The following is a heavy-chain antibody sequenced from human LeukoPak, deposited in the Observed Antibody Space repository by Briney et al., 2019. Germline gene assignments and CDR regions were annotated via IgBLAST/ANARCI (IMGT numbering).Heavy chain of an antibody. J-gene: IGHJ3*02. CDR1: GFTVSSNY. CDR3: ASLVGARTPYDAFDI. Sequence: PGGSLRLSCAASGFTVSSNYMSWVRQAPGKGLEWVSVIYSGGSTYYADSVKGRFTISRDNSKNTLYLQMNSLRAEDTAVYYCASLVGARTPYDAFDIWGQGTMVTVSS. CDR2: IYSGGST. V-gene: IGHV3-66*01. D-gene: IGHD1-26*01.